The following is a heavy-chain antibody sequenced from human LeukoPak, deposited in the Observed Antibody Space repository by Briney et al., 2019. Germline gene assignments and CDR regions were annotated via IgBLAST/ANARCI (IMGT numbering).Heavy chain of an antibody. V-gene: IGHV4-4*07. D-gene: IGHD3-10*01. J-gene: IGHJ6*03. CDR1: GGSISSYY. CDR3: ARGGYGSGRRRPYYYYYYMDV. Sequence: SETLSLTCIVSGGSISSYYWSWIRQPAGKGLEWIGRIHTSGSTNYNPSLKSRVTMSVDTSKNQFSLKLSSVTAADTAVYYCARGGYGSGRRRPYYYYYYMDVWGKGTTVTISS. CDR2: IHTSGST.